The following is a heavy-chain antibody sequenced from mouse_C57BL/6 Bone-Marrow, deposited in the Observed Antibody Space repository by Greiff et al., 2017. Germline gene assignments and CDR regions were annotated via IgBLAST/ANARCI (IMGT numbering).Heavy chain of an antibody. D-gene: IGHD2-1*01. V-gene: IGHV1-81*01. Sequence: VQLQQSGAELARPGASVKLSCKASGYTFTSYGISWVKQRTGQGLEWIGEIYPRSGNTYYNEKFKGKATLTADKPSSTAYMELRSLTSEDSAVYFCAREGNPLYAMDYWGQGTSVTVSS. CDR2: IYPRSGNT. CDR1: GYTFTSYG. J-gene: IGHJ4*01. CDR3: AREGNPLYAMDY.